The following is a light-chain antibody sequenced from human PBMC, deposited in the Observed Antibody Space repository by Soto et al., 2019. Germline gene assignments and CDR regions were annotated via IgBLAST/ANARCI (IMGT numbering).Light chain of an antibody. J-gene: IGLJ1*01. CDR1: SSDVGGYNY. CDR2: EVT. V-gene: IGLV2-8*01. Sequence: QSALTHSPSASGSPGQSVTISCIGTSSDVGGYNYVSWYQHHPGKAPKLIIYEVTKRPSGVPDRFSGSRSGTTASLTVSGLQAEDEADYYCGSYAGGNTFVFGTGTKVTVL. CDR3: GSYAGGNTFV.